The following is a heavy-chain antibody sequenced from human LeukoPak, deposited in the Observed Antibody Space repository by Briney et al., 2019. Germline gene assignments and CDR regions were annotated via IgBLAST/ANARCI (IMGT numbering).Heavy chain of an antibody. CDR1: GFTFSSYA. J-gene: IGHJ5*02. Sequence: QSGGSLRLSCAASGFTFSSYAMSWVRQAPGKGLEWVSAISGSGGTTYYADSVKGRFTISRDNSKNTLYLQMNSLRAEDTVVYYCAKDRSSSWYGWFDPWGQGTLVTVSS. CDR2: ISGSGGTT. D-gene: IGHD6-13*01. CDR3: AKDRSSSWYGWFDP. V-gene: IGHV3-23*01.